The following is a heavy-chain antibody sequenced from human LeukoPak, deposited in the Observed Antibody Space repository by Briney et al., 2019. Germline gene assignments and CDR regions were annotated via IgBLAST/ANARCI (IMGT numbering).Heavy chain of an antibody. CDR3: ARSYYYEQYYFDY. Sequence: GESLKISCKGSGYSFTSYWIGWVRQMPGKGLEWMGWINTNTGSPTYAQGFTGRFVFSLDTSVSTAYLQISSLKAEDTAVYYCARSYYYEQYYFDYWGQGTLVTVSS. CDR1: GYSFTSYW. D-gene: IGHD3-22*01. V-gene: IGHV7-4-1*02. CDR2: INTNTGSP. J-gene: IGHJ4*02.